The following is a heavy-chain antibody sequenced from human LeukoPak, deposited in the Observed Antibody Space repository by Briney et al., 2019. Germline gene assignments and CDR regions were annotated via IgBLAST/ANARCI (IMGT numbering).Heavy chain of an antibody. D-gene: IGHD3-3*01. J-gene: IGHJ4*02. CDR2: IYYSGST. Sequence: SQTLSLTCTVSGGSISSGGYYWGWIRQHPGKGLEWIGYIYYSGSTYYNPSLKSRVTISVDTSKNQFSLKLSSVTAADTAVYYCARVTSKTYYDFWSGYYVRECYFDYWGQGTLVTVSS. CDR3: ARVTSKTYYDFWSGYYVRECYFDY. CDR1: GGSISSGGYY. V-gene: IGHV4-31*03.